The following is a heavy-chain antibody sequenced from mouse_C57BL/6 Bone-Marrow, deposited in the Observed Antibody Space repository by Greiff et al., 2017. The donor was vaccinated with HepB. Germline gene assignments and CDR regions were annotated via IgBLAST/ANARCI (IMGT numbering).Heavy chain of an antibody. CDR2: ISDGGSYT. D-gene: IGHD3-3*01. J-gene: IGHJ1*03. CDR1: GFTFSSYA. Sequence: EVQLVESGGGLVKPGGSLKLSCAASGFTFSSYAMSWVRQTPEKRLEWVATISDGGSYTYYPDNVKGRFTISRDNAKNNLYLQMSHLKSEDTAMYYCAREGDLGYWYFDVWGTGTTVTVSS. V-gene: IGHV5-4*01. CDR3: AREGDLGYWYFDV.